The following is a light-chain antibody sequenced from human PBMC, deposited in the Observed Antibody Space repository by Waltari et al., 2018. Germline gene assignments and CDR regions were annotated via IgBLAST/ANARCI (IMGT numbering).Light chain of an antibody. CDR2: AVT. Sequence: QSALTQPASVSGSPGQSITISCTGTISDVGAYNYVSWYQQHPGKPPQLIIYAVTTRPSGVSTLFSGSKSGTTASLTISGLQAEDEADFYCSSYTTSGTLIFGGGTKLTVL. CDR1: ISDVGAYNY. V-gene: IGLV2-14*03. J-gene: IGLJ2*01. CDR3: SSYTTSGTLI.